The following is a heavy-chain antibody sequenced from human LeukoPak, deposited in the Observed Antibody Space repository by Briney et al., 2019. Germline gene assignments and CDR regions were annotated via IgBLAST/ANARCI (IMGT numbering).Heavy chain of an antibody. CDR2: TYYRSKWYN. D-gene: IGHD3-10*01. Sequence: SQTLSLTCAISGDSVSSNSAAWNWIRQSPSRGLEWLGRTYYRSKWYNDYAVSVKSRITINPDTSKNQFSLQLNSVTPEDTAVYYCARVPMVMVRGVIITFYFDYWGQGTLVTVSS. V-gene: IGHV6-1*01. CDR3: ARVPMVMVRGVIITFYFDY. CDR1: GDSVSSNSAA. J-gene: IGHJ4*02.